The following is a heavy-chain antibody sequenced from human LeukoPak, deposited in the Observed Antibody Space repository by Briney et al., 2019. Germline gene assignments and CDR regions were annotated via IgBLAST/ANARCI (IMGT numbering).Heavy chain of an antibody. Sequence: ASVKVSCKASGGTFSSYAISWVRQAPGQGLEWMGGIIPIFGTANYAQKFQGRVTITADKSTSTAYMELSSLRSDDTAVYYCARALPYGDYFDYWGQGTLVTVSS. CDR3: ARALPYGDYFDY. D-gene: IGHD4-17*01. CDR2: IIPIFGTA. J-gene: IGHJ4*02. V-gene: IGHV1-69*06. CDR1: GGTFSSYA.